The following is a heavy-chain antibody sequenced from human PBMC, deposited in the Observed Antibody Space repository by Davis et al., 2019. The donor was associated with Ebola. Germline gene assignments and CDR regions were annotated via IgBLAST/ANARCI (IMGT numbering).Heavy chain of an antibody. D-gene: IGHD2-8*02. Sequence: PGGSLRLSCAASGFTFSTYSMSWVRQAPGKALEWVSSISSDSDYIYYADSAKGRFTISRDNAKNSLFLQMNSLRAEDTAVYYCAEIYWVRYGMDVWGQGTTVTVSS. CDR3: AEIYWVRYGMDV. V-gene: IGHV3-21*01. CDR1: GFTFSTYS. CDR2: ISSDSDYI. J-gene: IGHJ6*02.